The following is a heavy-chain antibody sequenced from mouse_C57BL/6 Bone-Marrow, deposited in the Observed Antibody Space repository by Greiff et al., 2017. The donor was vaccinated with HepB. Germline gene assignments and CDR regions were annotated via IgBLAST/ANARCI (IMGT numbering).Heavy chain of an antibody. D-gene: IGHD1-1*01. Sequence: VKVVESGAELVRPGASVTLSCKASGYTFTDYEMHWVKQTPVHGLEWIGAIDPETGGTAYNQKFKGKAILTADKSSSTAYMELRSLTSEDSAVYYCTIYGTSWGYYFDYWGQGTTLTVSS. J-gene: IGHJ2*01. CDR1: GYTFTDYE. V-gene: IGHV1-15*01. CDR2: IDPETGGT. CDR3: TIYGTSWGYYFDY.